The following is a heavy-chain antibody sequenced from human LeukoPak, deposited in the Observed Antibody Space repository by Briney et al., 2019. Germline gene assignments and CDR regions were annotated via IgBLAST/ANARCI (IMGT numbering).Heavy chain of an antibody. D-gene: IGHD1-26*01. Sequence: PSETLSLTCTVSGGSITSYYWSWIRQPPGKGLEWIGYIYYSGSTNYNPSLKSRVTISVDTSGNQFSLNVSSVTAADTAVYYCARDKSVGATPLDYWGQGTLVTVSS. V-gene: IGHV4-59*01. CDR2: IYYSGST. J-gene: IGHJ4*02. CDR3: ARDKSVGATPLDY. CDR1: GGSITSYY.